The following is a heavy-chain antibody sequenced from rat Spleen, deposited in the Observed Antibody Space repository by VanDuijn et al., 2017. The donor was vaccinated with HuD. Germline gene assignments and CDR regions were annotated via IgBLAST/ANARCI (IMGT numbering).Heavy chain of an antibody. D-gene: IGHD1-9*01. V-gene: IGHV5-31*01. Sequence: EVQLVESGGGLVQPGGSLKLSCVASGFTFNNYWMSRIRQAPGKGLEWVATISSDGGRNFYRDSVKGRFTISSDNAKSTLYLQMNSLRSDDTATYYCARRHYGYTDYFDYWGQGVMVTVSS. J-gene: IGHJ2*01. CDR1: GFTFNNYW. CDR2: ISSDGGRN. CDR3: ARRHYGYTDYFDY.